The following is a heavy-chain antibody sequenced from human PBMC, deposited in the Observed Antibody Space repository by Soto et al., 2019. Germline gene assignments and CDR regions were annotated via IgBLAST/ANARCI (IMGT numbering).Heavy chain of an antibody. CDR2: ISAYDGKT. V-gene: IGHV1-18*01. D-gene: IGHD3-3*01. J-gene: IGHJ4*02. CDR3: ARDPHEFWTSYWYTD. CDR1: GYTINTYG. Sequence: ASVKVSCKTSGYTINTYGISWVRQAPGQGLELMGWISAYDGKTTYAEKFQGRVTLTTDTSTSTAYMELRSLRSDDTAIYYCARDPHEFWTSYWYTDWGQGTLVTVSS.